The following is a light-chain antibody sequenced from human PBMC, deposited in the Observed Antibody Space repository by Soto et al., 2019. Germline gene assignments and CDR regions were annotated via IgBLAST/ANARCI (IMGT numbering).Light chain of an antibody. V-gene: IGKV1-39*01. Sequence: DIQMTQSPSSLSASVGDRVTITCRASQSISSYLNWYQQKPGKAPKLLIYAASSLQSGVPSRFSGSGSGTDFTLTSSRLPPEYFATYYCQQSYSTPRTFGGGTRVEIK. CDR2: AAS. CDR3: QQSYSTPRT. CDR1: QSISSY. J-gene: IGKJ4*01.